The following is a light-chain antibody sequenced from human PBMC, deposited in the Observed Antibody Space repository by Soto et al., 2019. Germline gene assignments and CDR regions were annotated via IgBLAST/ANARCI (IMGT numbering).Light chain of an antibody. J-gene: IGKJ3*01. Sequence: EIVLTQSPGTLSLSPGERATLSCRASQNVLNNYLSWYQQKVGQAPRLLIYRASNRATGIPDRFSGSGSGTDFTLAITRLEPEDFAVYFCQQFGTSPFTFGPGTKVEIK. CDR3: QQFGTSPFT. CDR1: QNVLNNY. CDR2: RAS. V-gene: IGKV3-20*01.